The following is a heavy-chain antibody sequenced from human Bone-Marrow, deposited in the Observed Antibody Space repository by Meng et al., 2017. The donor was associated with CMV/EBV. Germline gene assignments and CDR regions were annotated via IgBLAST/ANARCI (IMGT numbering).Heavy chain of an antibody. CDR3: AGSTPRPIVLMVYAMTRTIGFDY. CDR2: MNPNSGNT. V-gene: IGHV1-8*01. D-gene: IGHD2-8*01. CDR1: GYTFTSYD. Sequence: ASVKVSCKASGYTFTSYDINWVRQATGQGLEWMGWMNPNSGNTGYAQKFQGRVTMTRNTSISTAYMELSSLRSEDTAVYYCAGSTPRPIVLMVYAMTRTIGFDYWGQGTLVTVSS. J-gene: IGHJ4*02.